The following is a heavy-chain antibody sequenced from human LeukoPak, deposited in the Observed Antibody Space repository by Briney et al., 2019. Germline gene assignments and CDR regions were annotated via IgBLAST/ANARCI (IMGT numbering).Heavy chain of an antibody. CDR1: GYTFTSYA. Sequence: ASVTVSCKASGYTFTSYAMNWVRQAPGQGLEWMGWINSNTGTPTYAQGFTGRFVFSLDTSVSTAYLQISSLKAEDTAVYYCARDPYSYGLRYWGQGTLVTVSS. CDR2: INSNTGTP. V-gene: IGHV7-4-1*02. CDR3: ARDPYSYGLRY. J-gene: IGHJ4*02. D-gene: IGHD5-18*01.